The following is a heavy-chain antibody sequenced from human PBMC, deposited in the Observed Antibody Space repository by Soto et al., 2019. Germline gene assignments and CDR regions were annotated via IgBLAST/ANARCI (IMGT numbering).Heavy chain of an antibody. J-gene: IGHJ4*02. CDR2: ISSSSSYI. D-gene: IGHD6-13*01. Sequence: TGGSLRLSCAASGFTFSSYSMNWVRQAPGKGLEWVSSISSSSSYIYYADSVKGRFTISRDNAKNSLYLQMNSLRAEDTAVYYCARGAGAAAGTNFDYWGQGTLVTVSS. V-gene: IGHV3-21*01. CDR3: ARGAGAAAGTNFDY. CDR1: GFTFSSYS.